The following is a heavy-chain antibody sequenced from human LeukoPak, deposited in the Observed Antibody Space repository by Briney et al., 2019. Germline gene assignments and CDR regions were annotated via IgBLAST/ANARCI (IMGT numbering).Heavy chain of an antibody. V-gene: IGHV4-34*01. CDR1: GGSFSGYY. CDR2: VNHSGST. J-gene: IGHJ4*02. D-gene: IGHD5-18*01. CDR3: ARGLDDTTILTLFDY. Sequence: SETLSLTXAVYGGSFSGYYWSWIRQPPGRGLEWIGEVNHSGSTNYNPSLKSRVTISVDTSKNQFSLKLSSVTAADTALYYCARGLDDTTILTLFDYWGQGTLVTVSS.